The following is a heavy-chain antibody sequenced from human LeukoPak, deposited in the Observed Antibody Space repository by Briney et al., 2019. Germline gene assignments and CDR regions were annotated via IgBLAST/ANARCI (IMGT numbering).Heavy chain of an antibody. CDR3: AKGGSSWYRVLFDY. V-gene: IGHV3-43*01. J-gene: IGHJ4*02. CDR2: ISWDGGST. Sequence: GSLRLSCAASGFTFDDYTMHWVRQAPGKGLEWVSLISWDGGSTYYADSVKGRFTISRDNSKNSLYLQMNSLRTEDTALYYCAKGGSSWYRVLFDYWGQGTLVTVS. CDR1: GFTFDDYT. D-gene: IGHD6-13*01.